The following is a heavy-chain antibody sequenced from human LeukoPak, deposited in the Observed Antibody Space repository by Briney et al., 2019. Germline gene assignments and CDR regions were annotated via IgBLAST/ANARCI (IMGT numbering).Heavy chain of an antibody. Sequence: PSETLSLTCAVSGGSISSSNWWSWVRQPPGKGLEWIGEIYHSGSTYYNPSLKSRVTISVDTSKNQFSLKLSSVTAADTAVYYCARGLVYDFWSGYRGPYYYYYGMDVWGQGTTVTVSS. J-gene: IGHJ6*02. CDR2: IYHSGST. D-gene: IGHD3-3*01. V-gene: IGHV4-4*02. CDR3: ARGLVYDFWSGYRGPYYYYYGMDV. CDR1: GGSISSSNW.